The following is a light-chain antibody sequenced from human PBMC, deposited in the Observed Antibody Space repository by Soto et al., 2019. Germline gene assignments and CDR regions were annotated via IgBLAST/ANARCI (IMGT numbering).Light chain of an antibody. V-gene: IGLV2-14*01. CDR3: SSYSTSFFYV. J-gene: IGLJ1*01. CDR1: SSDVGAYNS. CDR2: GVT. Sequence: QSALAQPASVSGSPGQSVTISCTGTSSDVGAYNSVSWYQQHPDKAPKLIIYGVTNRPSGVSYRFSGSKSDYTASLTISGLQAEDEADYYCSSYSTSFFYVFGTGTKVTVL.